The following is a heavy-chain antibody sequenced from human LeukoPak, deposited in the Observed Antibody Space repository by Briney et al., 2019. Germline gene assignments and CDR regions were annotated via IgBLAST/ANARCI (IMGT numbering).Heavy chain of an antibody. CDR1: GGSISSSSYY. CDR2: IYYSGST. Sequence: SETLSLTCTVSGGSISSSSYYWGWIRQPPGKGLEWIGSIYYSGSTYYNPSLKSRVTISVDTSKNQFSLKLSSVTAADTAVYFCVRLQSYYYHYMDVWGRGTTVTVSS. J-gene: IGHJ6*03. V-gene: IGHV4-39*01. CDR3: VRLQSYYYHYMDV.